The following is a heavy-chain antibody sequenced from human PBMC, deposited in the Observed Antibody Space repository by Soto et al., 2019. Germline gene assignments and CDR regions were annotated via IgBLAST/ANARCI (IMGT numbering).Heavy chain of an antibody. CDR2: IYHSGST. V-gene: IGHV4-4*02. D-gene: IGHD2-15*01. J-gene: IGHJ4*02. Sequence: QVQLQESGPGLVKPSGTLSLTCAVSGGSISSSNWWSWVRQPPGKGLEWIGEIYHSGSTNYNPSLKGRITISVNKCKNQFSLKLSSVTAADTAVYYCARRHSFGVYYFDYWGQGTLVTVSS. CDR1: GGSISSSNW. CDR3: ARRHSFGVYYFDY.